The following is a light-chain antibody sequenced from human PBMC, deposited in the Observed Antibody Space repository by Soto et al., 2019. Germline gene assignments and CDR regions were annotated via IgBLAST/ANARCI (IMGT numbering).Light chain of an antibody. CDR1: SSDVGGSNY. V-gene: IGLV2-14*03. Sequence: QSALSQPASMSGSPGQSITISCTGTSSDVGGSNYVSWYRQYPGKAPKLIIYDVNNRPSEVSNRFSGSKSGNTASLTISGLQAEDEADYYCSSHSSSSTLVVFGGGTKLTVL. CDR3: SSHSSSSTLVV. J-gene: IGLJ2*01. CDR2: DVN.